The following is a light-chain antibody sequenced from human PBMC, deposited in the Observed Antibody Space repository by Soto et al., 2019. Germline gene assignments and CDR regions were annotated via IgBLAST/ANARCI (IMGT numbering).Light chain of an antibody. V-gene: IGKV3-20*01. CDR3: QQYGSSPPIT. CDR1: QSVSSY. CDR2: DAS. J-gene: IGKJ5*01. Sequence: ESVFSQSSSTISLCPEKRDTLSCRASQSVSSYLAWYQQKPGQAPRLLIYDASNRATGIPARFSGSGSGTDFTLTISRLEPEDFAVYYCQQYGSSPPITFGQGTRLEIK.